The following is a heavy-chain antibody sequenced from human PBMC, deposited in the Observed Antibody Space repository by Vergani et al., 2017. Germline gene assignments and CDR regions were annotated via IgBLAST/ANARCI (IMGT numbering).Heavy chain of an antibody. Sequence: EVQLVESGGGLVQPGGSLRLSCAASGFTVSSNYMSWVRQAPGKGLEWVSVIYSGGSTYYADSVKGRFTISRDNSKNTLYLQMNSLRAEDTAVYYCAREGSSSGWGAADYYYGMDVWGQGTTVTVSS. CDR3: AREGSSSGWGAADYYYGMDV. D-gene: IGHD6-13*01. J-gene: IGHJ6*02. V-gene: IGHV3-66*02. CDR1: GFTVSSNY. CDR2: IYSGGST.